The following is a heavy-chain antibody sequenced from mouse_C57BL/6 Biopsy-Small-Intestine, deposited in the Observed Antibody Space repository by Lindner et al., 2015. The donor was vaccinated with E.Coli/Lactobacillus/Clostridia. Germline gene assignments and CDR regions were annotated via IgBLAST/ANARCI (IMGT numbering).Heavy chain of an antibody. V-gene: IGHV1-82*01. CDR3: ARSSYYGNYDWYFDV. Sequence: VQLQESGPELVKPGASVKISCKTSGYVFSNSWMNWVKQRPGKGLEWIGWIYPGDGDTDYNGKFKGKATLTADKSSSTAYMQLSSLTSEDSAVYFCARSSYYGNYDWYFDVWGAGTTVTVSS. CDR2: IYPGDGDT. CDR1: GYVFSNSW. D-gene: IGHD2-10*01. J-gene: IGHJ1*01.